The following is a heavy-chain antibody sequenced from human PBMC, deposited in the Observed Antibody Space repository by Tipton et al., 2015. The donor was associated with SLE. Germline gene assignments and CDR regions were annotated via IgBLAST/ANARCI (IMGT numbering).Heavy chain of an antibody. CDR3: ARTIFGVVSLFDY. CDR2: IKQDGSEK. V-gene: IGHV3-7*01. J-gene: IGHJ4*02. CDR1: GFTFSSYW. Sequence: GSLRLSCAASGFTFSSYWMSWVRQAPGKGLEWVANIKQDGSEKYYVDSVKGRFTISRDNAKNSLYLQMNSLRAEDTAVYYCARTIFGVVSLFDYWGQGTLVTVSS. D-gene: IGHD3-3*01.